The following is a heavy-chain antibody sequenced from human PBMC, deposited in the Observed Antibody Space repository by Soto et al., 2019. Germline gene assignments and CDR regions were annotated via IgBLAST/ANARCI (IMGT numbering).Heavy chain of an antibody. D-gene: IGHD2-2*01. J-gene: IGHJ5*02. CDR3: ARDLAVGWFDP. V-gene: IGHV1-18*01. Sequence: QVQLVQSGAEVKKPGASVKVSCKTSGYTFTSYSISWVRQAPGQGLEWMGWINVYNGNTKYAQNRQGRVTKTTDTSTSTAYMELRGLRSDVTAVYYCARDLAVGWFDPWGQGTLVTVAS. CDR1: GYTFTSYS. CDR2: INVYNGNT.